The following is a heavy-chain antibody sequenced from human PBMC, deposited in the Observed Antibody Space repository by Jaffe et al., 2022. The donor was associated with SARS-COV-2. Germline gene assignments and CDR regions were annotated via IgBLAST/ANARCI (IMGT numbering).Heavy chain of an antibody. D-gene: IGHD4-4*01. CDR1: GFTFSSYS. J-gene: IGHJ4*02. CDR3: ARDSYDYRAPDY. V-gene: IGHV3-21*01. CDR2: ISSSSSYI. Sequence: EVQLVESGGGLVKPGGSLRLSCAASGFTFSSYSMNWVRQAPGKGLEWVSSISSSSSYIYYADSVKGRFTISRDNAKNSLYLQMNSLRAEDTAVYYCARDSYDYRAPDYWGQGTLVTVSS.